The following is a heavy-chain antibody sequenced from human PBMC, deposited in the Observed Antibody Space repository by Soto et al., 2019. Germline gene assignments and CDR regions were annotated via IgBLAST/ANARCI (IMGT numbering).Heavy chain of an antibody. CDR1: GFTFDDYA. CDR2: LSWNGVTI. V-gene: IGHV3-9*01. D-gene: IGHD3-22*01. Sequence: VQLVESGGDLVQPGRSLRLSCAASGFTFDDYAMHWVRQVPGKGLQWVSGLSWNGVTIGYAASVKGRFTISSDNAKKSLSLQVTGLRPDDPALYYCAASRAYDSSDYSGFHYGMDVWGLGTTVAVSS. J-gene: IGHJ6*02. CDR3: AASRAYDSSDYSGFHYGMDV.